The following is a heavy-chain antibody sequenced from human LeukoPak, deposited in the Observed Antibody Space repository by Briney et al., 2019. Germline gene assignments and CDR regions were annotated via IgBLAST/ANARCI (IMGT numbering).Heavy chain of an antibody. J-gene: IGHJ3*02. CDR3: ARIMTEAFDI. Sequence: SETLSLTCTVSGGSISSYYRSWIRQPPGKGLEWIGYIYYSGSTNYNPSLKSRVTISVDTSKNQVSLKLNSVTAADTAVYYCARIMTEAFDIWGQGTMVSVSS. CDR1: GGSISSYY. V-gene: IGHV4-59*01. CDR2: IYYSGST.